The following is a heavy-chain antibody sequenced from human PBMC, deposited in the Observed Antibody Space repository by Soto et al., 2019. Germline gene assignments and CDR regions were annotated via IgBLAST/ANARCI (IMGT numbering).Heavy chain of an antibody. D-gene: IGHD3-16*01. CDR1: GGSINIGSYF. CDR2: LYYNGST. J-gene: IGHJ6*02. CDR3: ATDEYFGSEINFYYYAMDV. Sequence: QVQLQESGPGLVKPSQTLSLACTVSGGSINIGSYFWSWVRQFPGKGLEWIGHLYYNGSTYYNPSLKSRVTISRDTSKNQFSLRLTSVTAADTAVYYCATDEYFGSEINFYYYAMDVWGQGTTVTVSS. V-gene: IGHV4-31*03.